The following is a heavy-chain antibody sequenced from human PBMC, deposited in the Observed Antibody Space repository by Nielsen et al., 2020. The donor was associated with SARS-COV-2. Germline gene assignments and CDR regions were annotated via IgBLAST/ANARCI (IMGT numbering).Heavy chain of an antibody. D-gene: IGHD6-19*01. V-gene: IGHV3-9*01. CDR1: GFTFDDYA. CDR3: AKEDDSSGWYVFDY. Sequence: GGSLRLSCAASGFTFDDYAMHWVRQAPGKGLEWVSGISWNSGSIGYADSVKGRFTISRDNAKNSLYLQMNSLRVEDTALYYCAKEDDSSGWYVFDYWGQGTLVTVSS. J-gene: IGHJ4*02. CDR2: ISWNSGSI.